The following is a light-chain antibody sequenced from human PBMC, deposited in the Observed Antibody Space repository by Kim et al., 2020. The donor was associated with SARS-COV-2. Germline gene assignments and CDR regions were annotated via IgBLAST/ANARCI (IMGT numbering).Light chain of an antibody. J-gene: IGLJ3*02. CDR3: AAWDDSLNGVV. Sequence: ELTQPPSASGTPGQRVTISCSGSSSNIGSYTVNWYQQLPGTAPKLLISTNDQRPSGVPDRFSGSKSGTSASLAISGLQSDDEADYYCAAWDDSLNGVVFGGGTQLTVL. V-gene: IGLV1-44*01. CDR1: SSNIGSYT. CDR2: TND.